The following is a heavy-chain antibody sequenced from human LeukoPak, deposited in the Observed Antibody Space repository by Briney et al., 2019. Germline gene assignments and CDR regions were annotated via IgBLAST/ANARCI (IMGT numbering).Heavy chain of an antibody. D-gene: IGHD1-26*01. CDR3: ARETSGSYSN. J-gene: IGHJ4*02. V-gene: IGHV1-69*05. Sequence: ASVKVSCKASGGTFSSYAIIWVRQAPGQGLEWMGGIIPIFGTANYAQKFQGRVTITTDESTSTAYMELSSLRSEDTAVYYCARETSGSYSNWGQGTLVTVSS. CDR2: IIPIFGTA. CDR1: GGTFSSYA.